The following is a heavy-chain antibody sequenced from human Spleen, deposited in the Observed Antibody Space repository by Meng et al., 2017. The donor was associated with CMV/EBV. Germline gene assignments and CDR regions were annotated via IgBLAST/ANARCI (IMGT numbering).Heavy chain of an antibody. J-gene: IGHJ5*02. CDR3: ARDSTLGAVVAGAFDP. Sequence: SETLSLTCTVSGGSISSSSYYWGWIRQPPGKGLEWIGRIYYSGSTYFNPSLKSRVTISVDTSKNQFSLKLSSVTAADTAVYYCARDSTLGAVVAGAFDPWGQGTLVTVSS. V-gene: IGHV4-39*07. CDR2: IYYSGST. D-gene: IGHD6-19*01. CDR1: GGSISSSSYY.